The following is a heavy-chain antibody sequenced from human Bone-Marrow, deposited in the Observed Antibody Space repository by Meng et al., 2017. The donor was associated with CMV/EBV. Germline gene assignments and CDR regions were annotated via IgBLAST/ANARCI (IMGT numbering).Heavy chain of an antibody. D-gene: IGHD2-21*01. V-gene: IGHV3-23*01. Sequence: GESLKISCAASGFTFSSYAMSWVRQAPGKGLERVSAISGSGGSTYYADSVKGRFTISKDNSQNTVFLQMNSLRVEDTAIYYCAKEAAQSSCNGDCYADFWGQGTQVTVSS. CDR3: AKEAAQSSCNGDCYADF. J-gene: IGHJ4*02. CDR1: GFTFSSYA. CDR2: ISGSGGST.